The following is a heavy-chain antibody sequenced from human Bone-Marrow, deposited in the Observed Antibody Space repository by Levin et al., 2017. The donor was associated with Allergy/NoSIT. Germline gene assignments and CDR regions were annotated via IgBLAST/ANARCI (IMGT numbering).Heavy chain of an antibody. V-gene: IGHV3-15*07. J-gene: IGHJ4*02. CDR3: TTGRRIQLCHTSGYFDY. D-gene: IGHD5-18*01. CDR2: IKSKTDGGTT. CDR1: GFTFSNAW. Sequence: GESLKISCAASGFTFSNAWMNWVRQAPGKGLEWVGRIKSKTDGGTTDYAAPVKGRFTISRDDSKNTLYLQMNSLKTEDTAVYYCTTGRRIQLCHTSGYFDYWGQGTLVTVSS.